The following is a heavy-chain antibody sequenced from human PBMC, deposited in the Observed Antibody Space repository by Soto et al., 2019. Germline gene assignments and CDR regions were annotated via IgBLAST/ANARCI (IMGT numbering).Heavy chain of an antibody. CDR1: GDTFNFYS. Sequence: QVQLVQSGAEVKRPGSSVKVSCKASGDTFNFYSINWVRQAPGLGLEWMGRVNPIVSMSNYAKKFQGRVTMTADKPTSTAYMELSSPRSEDPDIYYWASSDGSGHRAVDYRGQGALVTVSS. J-gene: IGHJ4*02. CDR2: VNPIVSMS. V-gene: IGHV1-69*02. D-gene: IGHD3-10*01. CDR3: ASSDGSGHRAVDY.